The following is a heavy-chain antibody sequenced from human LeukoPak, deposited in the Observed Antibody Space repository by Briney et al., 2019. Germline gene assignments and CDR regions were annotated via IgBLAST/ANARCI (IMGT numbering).Heavy chain of an antibody. CDR3: ARGYCSGGSCYSGFDY. D-gene: IGHD2-15*01. CDR2: IYYSGST. J-gene: IGHJ4*02. Sequence: SETLSLTCTVSGGSISSSYYYWGWIRQPPGKGLEWIGSIYYSGSTYYNPSLKSRVTISVDTSKNQFSLRLSSVTAADTTVYYCARGYCSGGSCYSGFDYWGQGTLVTVSS. V-gene: IGHV4-39*01. CDR1: GGSISSSYYY.